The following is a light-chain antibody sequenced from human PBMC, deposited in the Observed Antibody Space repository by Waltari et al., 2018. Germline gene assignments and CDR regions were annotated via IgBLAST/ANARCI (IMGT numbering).Light chain of an antibody. V-gene: IGKV4-1*01. CDR2: WAS. J-gene: IGKJ1*01. Sequence: DIVMTQSPEFLAVSLGERATINCKSSQSVLYNSNDKNYLAWYQQKPGQPPKLLIYWASTRQSGVTDRVSGSGSGTDFTLTINSLQAEDVAVYYCQQYYSRRTFGRGTRVEIK. CDR1: QSVLYNSNDKNY. CDR3: QQYYSRRT.